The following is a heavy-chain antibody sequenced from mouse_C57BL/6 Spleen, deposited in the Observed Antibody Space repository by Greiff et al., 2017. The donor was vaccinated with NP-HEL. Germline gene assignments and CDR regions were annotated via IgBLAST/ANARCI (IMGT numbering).Heavy chain of an antibody. CDR1: GYTFTSYW. J-gene: IGHJ1*03. CDR3: ARTGTEVYWYFDV. V-gene: IGHV1-7*01. Sequence: QVQLKQSGAELAKPGASVKLSCKASGYTFTSYWMHWVKQRPGQGLEWIGYINPSSGYTKYNQKFKDKATLTADKSSSTAYMQLSSLTYEDSAVYYCARTGTEVYWYFDVWGTGTTVTVSS. CDR2: INPSSGYT. D-gene: IGHD4-1*01.